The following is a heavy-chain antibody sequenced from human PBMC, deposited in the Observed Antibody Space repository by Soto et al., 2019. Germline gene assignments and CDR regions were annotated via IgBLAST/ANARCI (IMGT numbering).Heavy chain of an antibody. CDR3: AMTSSSGTRFDY. CDR2: VYHSGST. Sequence: TSETLSLLCAVSGGSISTSNWWGWVRQPPGKGLEWIGEVYHSGSTNYNPSFKSRVAMSVDKSKNQFSLKLNSVTAAVTALYYCAMTSSSGTRFDYWGQGTLVTVSS. V-gene: IGHV4-4*02. D-gene: IGHD1-1*01. J-gene: IGHJ4*02. CDR1: GGSISTSNW.